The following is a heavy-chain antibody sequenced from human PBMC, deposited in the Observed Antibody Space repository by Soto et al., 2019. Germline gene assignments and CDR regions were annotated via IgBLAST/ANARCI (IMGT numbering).Heavy chain of an antibody. J-gene: IGHJ4*02. CDR3: AISLSLDTAMVSLDY. V-gene: IGHV3-30*03. D-gene: IGHD5-18*01. Sequence: GGSLRLSCAASGFTFSSYGMHWVRQAPGKGLEWVAVISYDGSNKYYADSVKGRFTISRDNSKNTLYLQMNSLRAEDTAVYYCAISLSLDTAMVSLDYWGQGTLVTVSS. CDR2: ISYDGSNK. CDR1: GFTFSSYG.